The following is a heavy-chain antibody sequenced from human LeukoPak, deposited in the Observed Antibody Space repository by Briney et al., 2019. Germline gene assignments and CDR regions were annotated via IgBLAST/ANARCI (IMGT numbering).Heavy chain of an antibody. V-gene: IGHV3-23*01. D-gene: IGHD6-19*01. CDR1: GFTFSSYW. J-gene: IGHJ4*02. CDR3: AKWLVRLPHDY. Sequence: GGSLRLSCAASGFTFSSYWMHWVRQAPGKGLEWVSAISGSGGSTYYADSVKGRFTISRDNSKNTLYLQMNSLRAEDTAVYYCAKWLVRLPHDYWGQGTLVTVSS. CDR2: ISGSGGST.